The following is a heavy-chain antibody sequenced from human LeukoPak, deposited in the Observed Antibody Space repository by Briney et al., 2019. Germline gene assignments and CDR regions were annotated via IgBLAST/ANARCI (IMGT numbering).Heavy chain of an antibody. CDR3: ARQTYYYDSSGGDYFDY. CDR2: IYYSGST. V-gene: IGHV4-59*08. Sequence: SETLSLTCTVSGGSISSYYWSWIRQPPGKGLEWIGYIYYSGSTNYNPSLKSRVTISVDTSKNQFSLKLSSVTAADTAVYYCARQTYYYDSSGGDYFDYWGQGTLVTVSS. J-gene: IGHJ4*02. CDR1: GGSISSYY. D-gene: IGHD3-22*01.